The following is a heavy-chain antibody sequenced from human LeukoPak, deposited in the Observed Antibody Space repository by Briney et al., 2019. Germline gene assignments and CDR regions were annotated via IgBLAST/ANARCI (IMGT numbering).Heavy chain of an antibody. CDR1: GGSISSGDYY. Sequence: SETLSLTCTVSGGSISSGDYYWSWIRQPPGKGLEWIGYIYYSGSTYYNPSLNLRVTILVGTSKNQFSLKLSSVTAADTAVYYCARELVSYGTYYYDSSGLNYWGQGTLVTVSS. J-gene: IGHJ4*02. CDR3: ARELVSYGTYYYDSSGLNY. D-gene: IGHD3-22*01. V-gene: IGHV4-30-4*08. CDR2: IYYSGST.